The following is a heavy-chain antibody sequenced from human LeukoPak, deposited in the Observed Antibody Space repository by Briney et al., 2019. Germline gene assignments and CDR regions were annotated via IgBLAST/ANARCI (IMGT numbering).Heavy chain of an antibody. V-gene: IGHV3-64D*06. CDR3: VKERLLWFGELSNYFNY. CDR1: GFTFSSYA. Sequence: GGSLRLSCSASGFTFSSYAMHWVRQAPGKGLEYVSAISSNGGSTYYADSVKGRFTISRDNSKNTLYLQMSSLRAEDTAVYYCVKERLLWFGELSNYFNYWGQGTLVTVSS. CDR2: ISSNGGST. J-gene: IGHJ4*02. D-gene: IGHD3-10*01.